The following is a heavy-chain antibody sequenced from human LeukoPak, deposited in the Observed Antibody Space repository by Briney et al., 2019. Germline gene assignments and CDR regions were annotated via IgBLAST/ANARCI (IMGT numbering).Heavy chain of an antibody. CDR1: GFTFSNAW. J-gene: IGHJ4*02. V-gene: IGHV4-34*01. CDR3: ARCDSSSFFDY. Sequence: PGGSLRLSCAASGFTFSNAWMSWVRQAPGKGLEWIGEINHSGSTNYNPSLKSRVTISVDTSKNQFSLKLSSVTAADTAVYYCARCDSSSFFDYWGQGTLVTVSS. CDR2: INHSGST. D-gene: IGHD6-6*01.